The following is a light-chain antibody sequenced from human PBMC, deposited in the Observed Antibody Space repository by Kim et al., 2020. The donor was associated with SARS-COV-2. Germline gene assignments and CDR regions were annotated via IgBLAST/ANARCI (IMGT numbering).Light chain of an antibody. CDR3: AAWDDSLSGPV. V-gene: IGLV1-47*01. CDR2: RNN. J-gene: IGLJ3*02. Sequence: ELTQPPSASGTPGQRVTISCSGSSSNIGSNYVYWYQQLPGTAPKLLIYRNNQRPSGVPDRFSGSKSGTSASLAISGLRSEDEADYYCAAWDDSLSGPVFGGGTHLPVL. CDR1: SSNIGSNY.